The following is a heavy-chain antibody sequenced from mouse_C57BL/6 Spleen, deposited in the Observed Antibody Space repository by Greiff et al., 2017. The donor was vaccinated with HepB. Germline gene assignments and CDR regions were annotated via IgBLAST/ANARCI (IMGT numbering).Heavy chain of an antibody. CDR2: INPNNGGT. J-gene: IGHJ1*03. CDR1: GYTFTDYY. V-gene: IGHV1-26*01. CDR3: ASYDDDWYFDV. D-gene: IGHD2-4*01. Sequence: EVQLQQSGPELVKPGASVKISCKASGYTFTDYYMNWVKQSHGKSLEWIGDINPNNGGTSYNQKFKGKATLTVDKSSSTAYMELRSLTSEDAAVYYCASYDDDWYFDVWGTGTTVTVSS.